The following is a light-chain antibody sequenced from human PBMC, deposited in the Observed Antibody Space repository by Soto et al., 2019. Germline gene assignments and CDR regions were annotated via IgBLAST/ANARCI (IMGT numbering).Light chain of an antibody. CDR2: GVS. Sequence: QSVLTQPASVSGSPGQSITISCTGTSSDVGGVSWYQQHPGKAPKLMIYGVSNRPSGVSNRFSGSKSGNTASLTISGLQAEDEADYYCSSYTSSSTRVFGTGTKLTVL. CDR1: SSDVGG. CDR3: SSYTSSSTRV. V-gene: IGLV2-14*01. J-gene: IGLJ1*01.